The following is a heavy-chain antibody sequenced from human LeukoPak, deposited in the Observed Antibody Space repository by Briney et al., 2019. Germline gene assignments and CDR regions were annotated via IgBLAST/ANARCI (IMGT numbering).Heavy chain of an antibody. CDR2: ISYDGSNK. J-gene: IGHJ5*02. CDR1: GFTFSSYA. Sequence: GRSLRLSCAASGFTFSSYAMHWVRQAPGKGLEWVAVISYDGSNKYYADSVKGRFTISRDNSKNTLYLQMNSLRAEDTAVYYCASSLGYCSSTNCYYNWFAPWGQATLVTLSS. CDR3: ASSLGYCSSTNCYYNWFAP. V-gene: IGHV3-30-3*01. D-gene: IGHD2-2*01.